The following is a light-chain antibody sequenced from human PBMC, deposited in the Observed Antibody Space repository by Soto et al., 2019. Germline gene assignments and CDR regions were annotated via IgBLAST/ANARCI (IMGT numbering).Light chain of an antibody. V-gene: IGKV1-12*01. Sequence: DIQMTQSPSSVSASVGDRVTITCRASQVISSRLAWYQQKPGKVPNRLIYAASSLQSVVPSRFRGSGSETDFTLTIGSLQPEDFATDYCQQSNSFPLTFGGGNKVEIK. J-gene: IGKJ4*01. CDR1: QVISSR. CDR2: AAS. CDR3: QQSNSFPLT.